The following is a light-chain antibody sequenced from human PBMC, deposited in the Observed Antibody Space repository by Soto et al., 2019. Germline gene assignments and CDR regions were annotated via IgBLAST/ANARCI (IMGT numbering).Light chain of an antibody. CDR3: HQYNNWART. Sequence: ELVMTQSPATLFVSPGERATLSCRASQTIRDNLAWSQQKPGQAPRLLIYGASTRATGIPARFSGSGSGTDFTLSISSLQSEDFAVYYCHQYNNWARTFGQGTKVEIK. CDR2: GAS. J-gene: IGKJ1*01. CDR1: QTIRDN. V-gene: IGKV3-15*01.